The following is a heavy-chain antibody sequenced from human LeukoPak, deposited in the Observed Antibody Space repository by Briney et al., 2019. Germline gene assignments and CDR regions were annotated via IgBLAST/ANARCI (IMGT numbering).Heavy chain of an antibody. Sequence: PSETLFLTCAVSGGSISSSYWRRWVRPPPGKGLEWIGEIYHSGSTNYNPSLKRGVIISVDKTKNQFSLKRSARTAADTAVYYCARRDSSGWYGRVYYWGQGTLVTVSS. CDR3: ARRDSSGWYGRVYY. CDR2: IYHSGST. CDR1: GGSISSSYW. D-gene: IGHD6-19*01. V-gene: IGHV4-4*02. J-gene: IGHJ4*02.